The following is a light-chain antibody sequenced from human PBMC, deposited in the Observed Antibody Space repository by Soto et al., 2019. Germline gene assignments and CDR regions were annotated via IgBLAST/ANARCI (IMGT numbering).Light chain of an antibody. J-gene: IGLJ1*01. V-gene: IGLV2-14*03. CDR1: SSDVGGSDH. CDR2: EVN. CDR3: SSYTTRSTLV. Sequence: QSVLTQPASVSGSPGQSVTISCTGASSDVGGSDHVSWYQQHPGKAPKLILYEVNNRPSGVSNRFSGSKSGNTASLIISGLQAEDEADYYCSSYTTRSTLVFGSGTKLTVL.